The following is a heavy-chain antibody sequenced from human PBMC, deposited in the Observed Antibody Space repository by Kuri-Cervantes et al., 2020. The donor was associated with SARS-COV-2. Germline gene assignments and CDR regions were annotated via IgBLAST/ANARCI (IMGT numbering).Heavy chain of an antibody. D-gene: IGHD3-16*01. CDR3: ARDLGPFDTRLRLAD. CDR1: GFTFSYYA. Sequence: GESLKISCAASGFTFSYYAMHWVRQAPGKGLEWVAVVSDVGINTYYADSVKGRFTISRDNSKNTLWLQMSSLRAEDTAVYYCARDLGPFDTRLRLADWGQGTLVTVSS. V-gene: IGHV3-30-3*01. CDR2: VSDVGINT. J-gene: IGHJ4*02.